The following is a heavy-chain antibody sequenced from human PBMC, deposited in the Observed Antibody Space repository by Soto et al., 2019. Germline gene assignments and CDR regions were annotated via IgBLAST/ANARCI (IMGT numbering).Heavy chain of an antibody. Sequence: NPSETLSLTCAVYGGSFSGYYWSWIRQPPGKGLEWIGEINHSGSTNYNPSLKSRVTISVDTSKNQFSLKLSSVTAADTAVYYCARGFMVRGHWRYYYMDVWGKGTTVTVSS. CDR3: ARGFMVRGHWRYYYMDV. CDR1: GGSFSGYY. J-gene: IGHJ6*03. D-gene: IGHD3-10*01. CDR2: INHSGST. V-gene: IGHV4-34*01.